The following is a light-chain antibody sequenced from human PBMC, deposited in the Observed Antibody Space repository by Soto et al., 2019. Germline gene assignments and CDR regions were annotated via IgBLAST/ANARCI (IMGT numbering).Light chain of an antibody. CDR2: GAS. J-gene: IGKJ2*01. CDR1: QSVSSN. V-gene: IGKV3-15*01. CDR3: QQYNNWHT. Sequence: EIVMTQSPATLSVSPGERATLSFRASQSVSSNLAWYQQKPGQAPRLLIYGASTRATGIPARFSGSGSGTEFTLTISSLQSEDFAVYYCQQYNNWHTFGQGTKLEIK.